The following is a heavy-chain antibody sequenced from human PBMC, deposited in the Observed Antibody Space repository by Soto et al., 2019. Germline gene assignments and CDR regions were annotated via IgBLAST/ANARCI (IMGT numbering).Heavy chain of an antibody. J-gene: IGHJ5*02. Sequence: QVHLQESGPGLVKPSETLSLTCSVSGGTISGYYWTWIRQPAGKGLEWIERIYSSGNTKYNPSLQSRVTMSLDTSNNQFSLRLTSVTAADTAVYYCARGQRFSDWFDPWGQGSLVTVSS. CDR1: GGTISGYY. CDR2: IYSSGNT. V-gene: IGHV4-4*07. CDR3: ARGQRFSDWFDP. D-gene: IGHD3-3*01.